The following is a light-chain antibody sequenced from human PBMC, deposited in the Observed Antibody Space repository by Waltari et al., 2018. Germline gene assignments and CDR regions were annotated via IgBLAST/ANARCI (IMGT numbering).Light chain of an antibody. CDR3: SSYVGTWV. CDR2: DVT. CDR1: SDYNY. V-gene: IGLV2-11*01. J-gene: IGLJ3*02. Sequence: QSALTQPRSVSGSPGQSVTISCTGISDYNYGAWYQQHPGKAPKLMIYDVTERPSGVPDRFSGSKSGNTASLTISGLQAEDEADYYCSSYVGTWVFGGGTKLTVL.